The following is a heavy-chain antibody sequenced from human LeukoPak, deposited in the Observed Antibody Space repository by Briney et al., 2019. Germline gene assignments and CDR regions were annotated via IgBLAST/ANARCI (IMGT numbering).Heavy chain of an antibody. CDR1: GGSFNFYF. CDR3: ARDSNWGFQ. J-gene: IGHJ4*02. D-gene: IGHD7-27*01. V-gene: IGHV4-34*01. CDR2: IDNRGST. Sequence: SETLSLTCTVSGGSFNFYFWHWIRQPSVKGLEWLADIDNRGSTQYNPSLRGRGTISVDTSRNHVSLRLTSVTAADTAVYFCARDSNWGFQWGPGTLVTVSS.